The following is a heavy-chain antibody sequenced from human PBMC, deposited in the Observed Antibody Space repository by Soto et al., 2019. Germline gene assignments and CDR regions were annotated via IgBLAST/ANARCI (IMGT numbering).Heavy chain of an antibody. V-gene: IGHV3-23*01. CDR1: GFTFSSYA. Sequence: EVQLLESGGGLVQPGGSLRLSCAASGFTFSSYAMRWVRQAPGKGLEWVSAISGSGGSTYYADAVKGRFTISRDNSKNTLYLQMNSLRAEDTAVYYCARRGSGSYYDYWGKGTLVTVSS. J-gene: IGHJ4*02. CDR2: ISGSGGST. D-gene: IGHD1-26*01. CDR3: ARRGSGSYYDY.